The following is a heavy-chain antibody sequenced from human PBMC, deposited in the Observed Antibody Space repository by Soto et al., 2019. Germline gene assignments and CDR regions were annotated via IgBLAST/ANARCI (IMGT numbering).Heavy chain of an antibody. Sequence: GASVKVSCKASGYTFTSYAMHWVRQAPGQRLEWMGWINAGNGNTKYSQKFQGRVTITRDTSASTAYMELSSLRSEDTAVYYCAINLPYYGSGSQAPYFDYWGQGTLVTVSS. CDR3: AINLPYYGSGSQAPYFDY. D-gene: IGHD3-10*01. CDR1: GYTFTSYA. V-gene: IGHV1-3*01. J-gene: IGHJ4*02. CDR2: INAGNGNT.